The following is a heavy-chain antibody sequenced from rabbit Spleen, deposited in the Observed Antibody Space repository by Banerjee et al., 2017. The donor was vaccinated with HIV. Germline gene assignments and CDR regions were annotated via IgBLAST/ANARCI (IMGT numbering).Heavy chain of an antibody. CDR3: ARAPDSGYWAVAFNL. V-gene: IGHV1S45*01. Sequence: QEQLVEYGGDLVQPEGSLTLTCKASGFDFSSYGVSWVRQAPGKGLEWIAYIYPDYRSTHYASWAKGRFTISKTSSTTVTLQVTSLTTADTATYFCARAPDSGYWAVAFNLWGPGTLVTVS. CDR1: GFDFSSYG. D-gene: IGHD1-1*01. J-gene: IGHJ4*01. CDR2: IYPDYRST.